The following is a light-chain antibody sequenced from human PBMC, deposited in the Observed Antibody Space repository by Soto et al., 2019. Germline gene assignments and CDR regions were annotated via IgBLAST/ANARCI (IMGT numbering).Light chain of an antibody. CDR2: GAS. J-gene: IGKJ3*01. CDR3: QQYGSSPIFT. Sequence: EVVLTQSPGTLSLSPGERATLSCRASQSVSSSYLAWYQQKPGQAPRLLVYGASSRATGIPDRFSGSGSGTDFTLTISRLEPEDSAVYYCQQYGSSPIFTFGSGTKVDIK. CDR1: QSVSSSY. V-gene: IGKV3-20*01.